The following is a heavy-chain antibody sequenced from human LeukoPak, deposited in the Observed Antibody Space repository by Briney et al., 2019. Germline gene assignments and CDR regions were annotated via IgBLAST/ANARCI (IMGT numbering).Heavy chain of an antibody. CDR2: IYYSGST. CDR1: GGSISSYY. D-gene: IGHD5-18*01. J-gene: IGHJ6*03. V-gene: IGHV4-59*01. CDR3: ARGRRGTHTAMVSFYYYYYMDV. Sequence: PSETLSLTCTVSGGSISSYYWSWIRQPPGKGLEWIGYIYYSGSTNYNPSLKSRVNISVDTSKNQFSLKLSSVTAADTAVYYCARGRRGTHTAMVSFYYYYYMDVWGKGTTVTASS.